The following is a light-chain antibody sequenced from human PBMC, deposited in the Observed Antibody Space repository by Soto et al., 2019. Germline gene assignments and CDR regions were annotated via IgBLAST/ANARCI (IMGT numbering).Light chain of an antibody. CDR3: SSYAGIKNFVV. CDR2: EVS. V-gene: IGLV2-8*01. J-gene: IGLJ2*01. CDR1: SIDVGSYNF. Sequence: QSALTQPPSASGSPGQSVTISCTGTSIDVGSYNFVSWYQQHPGKAPKLMIYEVSKRPSGVPDRFSGSKSGNTASLTVSGLQAEDEAHYYCSSYAGIKNFVVFGGGTKLTVL.